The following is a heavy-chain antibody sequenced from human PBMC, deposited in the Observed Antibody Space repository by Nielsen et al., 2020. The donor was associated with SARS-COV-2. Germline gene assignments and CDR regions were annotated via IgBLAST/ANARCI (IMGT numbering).Heavy chain of an antibody. V-gene: IGHV3-48*03. CDR2: ISSSGSTI. J-gene: IGHJ6*02. D-gene: IGHD6-13*01. CDR1: GFTFSSYE. Sequence: GESLKISCAASGFTFSSYEMNWVRQAPGKGLEWVSYISSSGSTIYYADSVKGRFTISRDNAKNSLYLQMNSLRAEDTAVYYCARVAAAAGTFYYYAIDVWGQGTTVTVSS. CDR3: ARVAAAAGTFYYYAIDV.